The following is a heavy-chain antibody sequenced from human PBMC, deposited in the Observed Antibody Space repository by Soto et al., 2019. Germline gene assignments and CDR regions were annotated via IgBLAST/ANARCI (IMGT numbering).Heavy chain of an antibody. V-gene: IGHV3-23*01. CDR1: GFTFSSSA. J-gene: IGHJ4*02. CDR2: ITISGGST. CDR3: ASYLSGSYSY. Sequence: EVQLLESGGALVQPGGSLRLSCAASGFTFSSSAMNWVRQAPGKGLEWVSTITISGGSTSYADSVKGRFTISRDNSKNALYLQMNSLRAEDTAVYYCASYLSGSYSYWGQGALVTVSS. D-gene: IGHD1-26*01.